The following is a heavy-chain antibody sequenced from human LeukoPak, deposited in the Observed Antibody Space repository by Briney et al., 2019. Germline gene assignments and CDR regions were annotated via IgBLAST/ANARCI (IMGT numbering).Heavy chain of an antibody. CDR3: AREGYYGSGSPPSLCFDY. Sequence: PGGSLRLSCAASGFTFRNYVIHWVRQAPGKGLEWVAVTSSDLNVKLYADSVKGRFIISRDNSRSTLYLQMNSLRPEDTAIYYCAREGYYGSGSPPSLCFDYWGQGTLVTVSS. D-gene: IGHD3-10*01. CDR1: GFTFRNYV. CDR2: TSSDLNVK. V-gene: IGHV3-30-3*01. J-gene: IGHJ4*02.